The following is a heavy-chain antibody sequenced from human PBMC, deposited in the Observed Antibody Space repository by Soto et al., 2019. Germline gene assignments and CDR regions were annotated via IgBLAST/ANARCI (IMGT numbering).Heavy chain of an antibody. Sequence: GGSLRLSCAASGFTFSGSAMHWVRQASGKGLEWVGRIRSKANSYATAYAASVKGRFTIPRDDSKNTAYLQMNSLKTEDTAVYYCTSRHFWSGYYYFDYWGQGTLVTVSS. CDR1: GFTFSGSA. D-gene: IGHD3-3*02. CDR2: IRSKANSYAT. CDR3: TSRHFWSGYYYFDY. V-gene: IGHV3-73*01. J-gene: IGHJ4*02.